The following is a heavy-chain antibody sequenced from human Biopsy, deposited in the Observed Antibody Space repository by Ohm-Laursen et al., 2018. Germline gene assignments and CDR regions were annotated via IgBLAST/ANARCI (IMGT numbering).Heavy chain of an antibody. J-gene: IGHJ4*02. D-gene: IGHD1-1*01. Sequence: SLRLSCTASGFTFSSYDMHWVRHVPGKGLEWVSAIGTAADIYYSGSVKGRFTISRENAKNSLYLQMNSLRAKDTAVYYCARDQRGPSLLEAKLTPNYFDYWGRGSLVTVSS. CDR2: IGTAADI. CDR1: GFTFSSYD. V-gene: IGHV3-13*01. CDR3: ARDQRGPSLLEAKLTPNYFDY.